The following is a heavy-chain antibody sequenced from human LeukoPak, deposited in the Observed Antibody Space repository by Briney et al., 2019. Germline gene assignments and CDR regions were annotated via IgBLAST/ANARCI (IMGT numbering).Heavy chain of an antibody. D-gene: IGHD6-19*01. CDR3: ARGAAAVAGGGYFQH. J-gene: IGHJ1*01. Sequence: GGSLRLSCAASGFTFSSYGMHWVRQAPGKGLEWVAVISYDGSNKYYADSVKGRFTISRDNSKNTLYLQMNSLRTEDTAVYYCARGAAAVAGGGYFQHWGQGTLDTVSS. V-gene: IGHV3-30*03. CDR1: GFTFSSYG. CDR2: ISYDGSNK.